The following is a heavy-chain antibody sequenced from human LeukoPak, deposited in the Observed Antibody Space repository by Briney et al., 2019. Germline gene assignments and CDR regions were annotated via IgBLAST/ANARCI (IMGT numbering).Heavy chain of an antibody. CDR1: GGTFSSYA. D-gene: IGHD6-13*01. Sequence: SVKVSCKASGGTFSSYAISWVRQAPGQGLEWMGRIIPILGIANYAQKFQGRVMITADKSTSTAYMELSSLRSEDTAVYYCARMAVAAAGSFDYWGQGTLVTVSS. J-gene: IGHJ4*02. CDR3: ARMAVAAAGSFDY. CDR2: IIPILGIA. V-gene: IGHV1-69*04.